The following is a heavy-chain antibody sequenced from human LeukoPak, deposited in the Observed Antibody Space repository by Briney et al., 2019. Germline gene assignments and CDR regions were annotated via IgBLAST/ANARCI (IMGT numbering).Heavy chain of an antibody. V-gene: IGHV1-69*01. Sequence: GSSVKVSCKASGGTFSSYAISWVRQAPGQGLEWMGGIIPIFGTANYAQKFQGRVTITADESTSTAYTELSSLRSEDTAVYYCARGAEASYYYYYMDVWGKGTTVTVSS. CDR2: IIPIFGTA. CDR3: ARGAEASYYYYYMDV. CDR1: GGTFSSYA. J-gene: IGHJ6*03.